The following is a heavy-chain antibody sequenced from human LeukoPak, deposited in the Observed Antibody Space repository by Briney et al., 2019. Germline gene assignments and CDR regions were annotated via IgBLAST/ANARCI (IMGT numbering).Heavy chain of an antibody. J-gene: IGHJ4*02. D-gene: IGHD3-22*01. Sequence: SVKVSCKASGGTFGSYAISWVRQAPGQGLEWMGRIIPILGIANYAQKFQGRVTITADKSTSTAYMELSSLRSEDTAVYYCAREGSTYYYDSSGYYLDFFDYWGQGTLVTVSS. CDR3: AREGSTYYYDSSGYYLDFFDY. CDR2: IIPILGIA. CDR1: GGTFGSYA. V-gene: IGHV1-69*04.